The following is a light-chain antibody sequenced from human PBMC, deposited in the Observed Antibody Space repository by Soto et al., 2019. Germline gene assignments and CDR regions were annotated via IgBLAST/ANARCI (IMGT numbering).Light chain of an antibody. Sequence: QPVLTQSPSASASLGASVKLTCTLSSGHSSYAIAWHQQQPETGPRYLMKLNSDGSHSKGDGNPDRFSGSSSGAERYLIISSLQSEDEADYYCQTWGTGIHVFGTGTKLTVL. CDR2: LNSDGSH. CDR3: QTWGTGIHV. CDR1: SGHSSYA. J-gene: IGLJ1*01. V-gene: IGLV4-69*01.